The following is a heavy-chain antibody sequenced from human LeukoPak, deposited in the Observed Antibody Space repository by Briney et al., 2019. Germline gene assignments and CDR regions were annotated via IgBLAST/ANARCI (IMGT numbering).Heavy chain of an antibody. CDR3: ARVDGSSSRYYYYYMDV. CDR2: INHSGST. D-gene: IGHD6-6*01. CDR1: GGSFSGYY. Sequence: SETLSLTCAVYGGSFSGYYWSWIRQPPGKGLEWIGEINHSGSTNYNPSLKSRVTISVDTSKNQFSLKLSSVTAADTAVYYCARVDGSSSRYYYYYMDVWGKGTTVTVSS. V-gene: IGHV4-34*01. J-gene: IGHJ6*03.